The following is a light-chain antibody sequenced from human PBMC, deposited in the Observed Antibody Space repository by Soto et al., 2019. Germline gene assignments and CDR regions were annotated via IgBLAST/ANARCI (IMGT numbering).Light chain of an antibody. CDR1: TGAVTSGHY. J-gene: IGLJ3*02. Sequence: QTVVTQEPSLTVSPGGTVTLTRASSTGAVTSGHYPNWFQQKPGQAPRMLIYSTSNKHSWAPARFSGFLLGDRAALTLSGVQPEDEAEYHCLLYYGGTWVFGGGTKVTVL. CDR3: LLYYGGTWV. CDR2: STS. V-gene: IGLV7-43*01.